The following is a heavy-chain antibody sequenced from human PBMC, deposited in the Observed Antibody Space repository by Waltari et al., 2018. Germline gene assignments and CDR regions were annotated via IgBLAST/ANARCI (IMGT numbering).Heavy chain of an antibody. V-gene: IGHV4-34*01. J-gene: IGHJ5*02. CDR1: GGSFSGYY. Sequence: QVQLQQWGAGLLKPSETLSLTCAVYGGSFSGYYWSWIRQPPGKGLEWMGEINHSGSTNYNPSLKSRVTISVDTSKNQFALKLSSVTAADTAVYYCAGVGKGIQRGRGWFDPWGQGTLVTVSS. CDR3: AGVGKGIQRGRGWFDP. CDR2: INHSGST. D-gene: IGHD5-18*01.